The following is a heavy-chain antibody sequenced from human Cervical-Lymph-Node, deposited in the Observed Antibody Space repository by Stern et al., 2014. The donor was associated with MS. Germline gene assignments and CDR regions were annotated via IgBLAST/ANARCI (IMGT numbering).Heavy chain of an antibody. D-gene: IGHD6-19*01. CDR2: VKQDGSEK. Sequence: EVQLVESGGGLVQPGGSLRLSWAASGFTFSNYWMNWVRQAPWKGLEWVASVKQDGSEKYYVDSVKGRFTISRDNAKNSLYLQMNSLRVEDTAVYYCARGAAVGFWGQGTLVTVSS. V-gene: IGHV3-7*01. J-gene: IGHJ4*02. CDR3: ARGAAVGF. CDR1: GFTFSNYW.